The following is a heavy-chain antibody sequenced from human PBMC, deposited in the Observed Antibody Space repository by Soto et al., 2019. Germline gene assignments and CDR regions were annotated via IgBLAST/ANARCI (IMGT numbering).Heavy chain of an antibody. CDR2: ISAYNGNT. CDR1: GYTFTSHG. Sequence: GASVKVSCKASGYTFTSHGISWVRQAPGQGLEWMGWISAYNGNTNYAQKLQGRVTMTTDTSTSTAYMELRSLRSDDTAVYYCARFLGSLGLTGYYYYGMDVWGQGTTVTVSS. J-gene: IGHJ6*02. V-gene: IGHV1-18*01. CDR3: ARFLGSLGLTGYYYYGMDV. D-gene: IGHD7-27*01.